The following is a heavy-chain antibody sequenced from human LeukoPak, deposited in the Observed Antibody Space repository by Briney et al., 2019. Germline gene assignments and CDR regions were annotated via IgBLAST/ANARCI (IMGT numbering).Heavy chain of an antibody. CDR1: GFTFTNAW. CDR2: IKSKADGETI. D-gene: IGHD1-20*01. Sequence: SGGSLRLSCAASGFTFTNAWMNWVRPAPGKGLEWVGRIKSKADGETIDYAAPVKGRFTFSRDDSKNMLYLQMNSLKSEDTAVYYCSTLTSRGLSDSWGQGTLVTVSS. J-gene: IGHJ4*02. V-gene: IGHV3-15*07. CDR3: STLTSRGLSDS.